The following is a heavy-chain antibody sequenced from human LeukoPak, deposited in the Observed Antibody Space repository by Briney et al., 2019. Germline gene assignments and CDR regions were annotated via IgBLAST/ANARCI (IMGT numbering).Heavy chain of an antibody. CDR1: GFNFTLSA. V-gene: IGHV3-23*01. Sequence: GGSLRLSCSGSGFNFTLSATSWVRQAPGKGLAWVSGITASGGDTSYSDSARGRFTISRDNSKNIVYLEMNSLRVDDTAMYFCARLKGQGVRHVPATWGQGALVTVSS. CDR2: ITASGGDT. CDR3: ARLKGQGVRHVPAT. J-gene: IGHJ5*02. D-gene: IGHD3-10*01.